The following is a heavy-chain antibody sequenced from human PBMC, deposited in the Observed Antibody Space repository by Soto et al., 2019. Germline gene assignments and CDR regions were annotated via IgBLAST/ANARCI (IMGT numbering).Heavy chain of an antibody. J-gene: IGHJ4*02. D-gene: IGHD3-10*01. CDR3: AKDYYGSGSYYIDY. V-gene: IGHV3-23*01. CDR1: GFTFSSYA. CDR2: ISGSGGST. Sequence: GGSLRLSCAASGFTFSSYAMSWVRQAPGKGLEWVSAISGSGGSTYYADSVKGRFTISRDNSKNTLYLQMNSLRAEDTAVYYCAKDYYGSGSYYIDYWGQGTLVTVSS.